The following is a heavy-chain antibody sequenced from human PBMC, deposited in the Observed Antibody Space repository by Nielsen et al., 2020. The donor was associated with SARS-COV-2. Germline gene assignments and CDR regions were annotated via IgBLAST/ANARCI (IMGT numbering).Heavy chain of an antibody. CDR1: GGSISSYY. J-gene: IGHJ5*02. CDR3: ARDGSGYDYNWFDP. CDR2: IYYSGST. V-gene: IGHV4-59*01. Sequence: SETLSLTCTVSGGSISSYYWSWIRQPPGKGLEWIGYIYYSGSTNYNPSLKGRVTISVDTSKNQFSLKLSSVTAADTAVYYCARDGSGYDYNWFDPWGQGTLVTVSS. D-gene: IGHD5-12*01.